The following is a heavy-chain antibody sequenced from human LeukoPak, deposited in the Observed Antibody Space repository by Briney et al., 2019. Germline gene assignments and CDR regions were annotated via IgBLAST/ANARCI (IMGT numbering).Heavy chain of an antibody. V-gene: IGHV4-39*07. J-gene: IGHJ4*02. Sequence: IPSETLSLTCTVSGGSISSSSYYWGWIRQPPGKGLEWIGSIYYSGSTYYNPSLKSRVTISVDTSKNQFSLKLSSVTAADTAVYFCGRMARVGFGLGGYREGPYYFDYWGQGTLVTVSS. D-gene: IGHD3-16*02. CDR3: GRMARVGFGLGGYREGPYYFDY. CDR1: GGSISSSSYY. CDR2: IYYSGST.